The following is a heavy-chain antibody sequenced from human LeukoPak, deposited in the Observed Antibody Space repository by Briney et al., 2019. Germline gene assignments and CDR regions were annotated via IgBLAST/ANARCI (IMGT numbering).Heavy chain of an antibody. CDR1: GFTFDDYG. Sequence: GGSLRLSCAASGFTFDDYGMSWVRQAPGQGLEWVSGINWNGGSTGYADSVKGRFTISRDNAKNSLYLQMNSLRAEDTALYYCARDSDPYGSGTFFGYMDVWGKGTTVTVSS. V-gene: IGHV3-20*04. CDR2: INWNGGST. J-gene: IGHJ6*03. D-gene: IGHD3-10*01. CDR3: ARDSDPYGSGTFFGYMDV.